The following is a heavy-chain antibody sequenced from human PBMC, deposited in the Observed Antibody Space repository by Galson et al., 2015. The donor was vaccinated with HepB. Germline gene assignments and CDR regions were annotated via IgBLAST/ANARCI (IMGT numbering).Heavy chain of an antibody. Sequence: KVSCKASGGTFNSYTISWVRPAPGQGLEWMGRIIPILEISNYAQKFQRRVTITADKSSSTADMELSSLRSEDTAVYYCARGGYDFWSTSGDFYYYYGMDVWGQGTTVTVSS. CDR2: IIPILEIS. V-gene: IGHV1-69*02. CDR1: GGTFNSYT. D-gene: IGHD3-3*01. J-gene: IGHJ6*02. CDR3: ARGGYDFWSTSGDFYYYYGMDV.